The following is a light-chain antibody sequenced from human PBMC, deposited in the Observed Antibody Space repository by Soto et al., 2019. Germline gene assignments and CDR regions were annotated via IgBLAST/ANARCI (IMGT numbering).Light chain of an antibody. V-gene: IGLV1-40*01. Sequence: QSVLTQPPSVSGAPGQRGTISCTWSSSNIGAGYDVHWYQQLPGTAPKLLIYGNSNRPSGVPDRFSGSKSGTSASLAITGLQAEDEADYYCQSYDSSLSGVFGGGTKVTVL. CDR2: GNS. CDR3: QSYDSSLSGV. CDR1: SSNIGAGYD. J-gene: IGLJ2*01.